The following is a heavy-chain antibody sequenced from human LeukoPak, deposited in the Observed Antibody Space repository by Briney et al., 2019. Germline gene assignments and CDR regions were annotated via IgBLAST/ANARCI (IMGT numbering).Heavy chain of an antibody. D-gene: IGHD2-2*02. CDR2: IIPIFGTA. Sequence: ASVKVSCKASGGTFSSYAISCVRQAPGQGLEWMGEIIPIFGTANYAQKSQGRVTITADESTSTAYMELSSLRSKDTAVYYCARADFVVVPAAINWFDPWGQGTLVTVSS. CDR3: ARADFVVVPAAINWFDP. J-gene: IGHJ5*02. CDR1: GGTFSSYA. V-gene: IGHV1-69*01.